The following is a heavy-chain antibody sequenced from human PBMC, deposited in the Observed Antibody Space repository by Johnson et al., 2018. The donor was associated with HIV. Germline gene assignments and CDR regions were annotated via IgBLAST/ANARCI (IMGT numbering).Heavy chain of an antibody. D-gene: IGHD5-24*01. Sequence: VQLVESGGGLVQPGRSLRLSCAASGFTFDDYAMHWVRQAPGKGLEWVSGISWNSGSIGYADSVKGRFTISRDNSKNTLYLQMNSLRAEDTALYYCARRWLQSGCLVDAFDIWGQGTMVTVSS. CDR2: ISWNSGSI. V-gene: IGHV3-9*01. CDR1: GFTFDDYA. J-gene: IGHJ3*02. CDR3: ARRWLQSGCLVDAFDI.